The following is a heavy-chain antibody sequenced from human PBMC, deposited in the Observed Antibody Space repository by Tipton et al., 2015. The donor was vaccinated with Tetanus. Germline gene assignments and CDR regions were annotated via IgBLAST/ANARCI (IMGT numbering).Heavy chain of an antibody. Sequence: SLRLSCAASGFTFSSHWMSWVRQAPGKGLEWVANIKQDGSEKCYVDSVKGRFTISRDNAKNSLYLQMNSLRAEDTAVYYCARWGVDTAMVMAFDIWGQGTMVTVSS. CDR3: ARWGVDTAMVMAFDI. CDR1: GFTFSSHW. V-gene: IGHV3-7*01. J-gene: IGHJ3*02. CDR2: IKQDGSEK. D-gene: IGHD5-18*01.